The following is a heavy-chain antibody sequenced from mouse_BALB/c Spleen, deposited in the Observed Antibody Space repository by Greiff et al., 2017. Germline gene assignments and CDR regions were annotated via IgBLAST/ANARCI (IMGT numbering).Heavy chain of an antibody. CDR3: ARAMITGFAY. J-gene: IGHJ3*01. CDR2: ISYDGSN. CDR1: GYSITSGYY. V-gene: IGHV3-6*02. Sequence: EVKLQESGPGLVKPSQSLSLTCSVTGYSITSGYYWHWIRQFPGNKLEWMGYISYDGSNNYNPSLKNRISITRDTSKNQFFLKLNSVTTEDTATYYCARAMITGFAYWGQGTLVTVSA. D-gene: IGHD2-4*01.